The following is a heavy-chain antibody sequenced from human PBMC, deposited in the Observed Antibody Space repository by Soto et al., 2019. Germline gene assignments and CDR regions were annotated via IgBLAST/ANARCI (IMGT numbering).Heavy chain of an antibody. J-gene: IGHJ6*02. Sequence: QTQLLQSGPEVKKPGTSVKVSCRASGFAFSTSAVQWVRQARGQRLEWIGWIVVGTADTNYAQKFQERVTITTESSTNTAYLELGSLRFDDMVVYYCAAYTRSLHYYYGMDVWGQGTTVTVSS. CDR2: IVVGTADT. CDR3: AAYTRSLHYYYGMDV. CDR1: GFAFSTSA. V-gene: IGHV1-58*03. D-gene: IGHD1-1*01.